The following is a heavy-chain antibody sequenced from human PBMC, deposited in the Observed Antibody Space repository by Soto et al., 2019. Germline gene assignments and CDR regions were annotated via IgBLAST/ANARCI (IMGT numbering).Heavy chain of an antibody. D-gene: IGHD3-3*01. J-gene: IGHJ6*02. CDR3: ARDVPGGVLVLLPPHYYYYGMVF. CDR2: ISYDGSNK. CDR1: GFIFSSYA. Sequence: GGSLRLSCAASGFIFSSYAMHWVRQAPGKGLEWVAVISYDGSNKYYADSVKGRFTISRDNSKNTLYLQMNSLRAEDTAVYYCARDVPGGVLVLLPPHYYYYGMVFWGQGITVTVFS. V-gene: IGHV3-30-3*01.